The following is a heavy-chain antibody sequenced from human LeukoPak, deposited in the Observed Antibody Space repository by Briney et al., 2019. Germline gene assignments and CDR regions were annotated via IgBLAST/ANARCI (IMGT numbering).Heavy chain of an antibody. CDR2: IDSGGST. Sequence: GGSLRLSCAASGFTVSSNYMSWVRQAPGKGLEWVSVIDSGGSTYYAASGKGRFTIPKDNSKNTLYLQMNSLRAEDTAVYYCAREFSTLNWGQGTLVTVSS. CDR1: GFTVSSNY. D-gene: IGHD2/OR15-2a*01. CDR3: AREFSTLN. J-gene: IGHJ4*02. V-gene: IGHV3-53*01.